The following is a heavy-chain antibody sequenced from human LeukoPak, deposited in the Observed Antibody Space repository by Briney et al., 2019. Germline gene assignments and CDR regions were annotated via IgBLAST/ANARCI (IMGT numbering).Heavy chain of an antibody. D-gene: IGHD4-11*01. CDR1: GFTFSSYW. V-gene: IGHV3-48*04. CDR3: VREGPPQSSLYYFDY. Sequence: GGSLRLSCAASGFTFSSYWMNWVRQAPGKGLEWVSYITSSGSTIYYADSVKGRFTISRDNAKNSLYLQMNSLTAEDTAVYYCVREGPPQSSLYYFDYWGQGTLVTVSS. CDR2: ITSSGSTI. J-gene: IGHJ4*02.